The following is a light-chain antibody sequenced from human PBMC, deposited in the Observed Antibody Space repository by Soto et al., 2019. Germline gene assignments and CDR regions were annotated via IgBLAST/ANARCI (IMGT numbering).Light chain of an antibody. Sequence: DVQMTRSPSSLSASIGDRVTITCRASPNVGKYLNWYQQKPGKAPNVLIHAASTLRSGVPLRFSGSGSGTEFTLTISSLQPEDSGTYYCQQIYVTPLTFGGGTRLEV. CDR1: PNVGKY. V-gene: IGKV1-39*01. CDR3: QQIYVTPLT. CDR2: AAS. J-gene: IGKJ4*01.